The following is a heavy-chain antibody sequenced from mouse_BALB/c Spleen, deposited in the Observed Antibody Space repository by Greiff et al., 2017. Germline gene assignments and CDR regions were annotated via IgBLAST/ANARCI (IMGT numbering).Heavy chain of an antibody. V-gene: IGHV5-6-5*01. Sequence: DVKLVESGGGLVKPGGSLKLSCAASGFTFSSYAMSWVRQTPEKRLEWVASISSGGSTYYPDSVKGRFTISRDNARNILYLQMSSLRSEDTAMYYCARGYYASEAWFAYWGQGTLVTVSA. CDR1: GFTFSSYA. J-gene: IGHJ3*01. D-gene: IGHD1-1*01. CDR2: ISSGGST. CDR3: ARGYYASEAWFAY.